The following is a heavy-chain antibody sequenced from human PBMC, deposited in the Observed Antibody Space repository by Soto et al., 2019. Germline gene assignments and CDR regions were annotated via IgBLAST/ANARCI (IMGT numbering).Heavy chain of an antibody. J-gene: IGHJ3*02. D-gene: IGHD1-1*01. CDR3: ARLSYNWNDRAFDI. V-gene: IGHV3-13*01. Sequence: PGGSLRLSCAASGFTFSSYDMHWVRQATGKGLEWVSAIGTAGDTYYPGSVKGRFTISRENAKNSLYLQMNSLRAGDTAVYYCARLSYNWNDRAFDIWGQGTMVTVSS. CDR2: IGTAGDT. CDR1: GFTFSSYD.